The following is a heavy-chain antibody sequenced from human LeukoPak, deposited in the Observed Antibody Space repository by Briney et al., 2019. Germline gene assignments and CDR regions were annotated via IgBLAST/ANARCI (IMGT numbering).Heavy chain of an antibody. D-gene: IGHD3-3*01. Sequence: ASVKVSYKASGYRFSRYGISWVRQAPGQGPEWVGWVSVFNGDTKYAQKFQGRVTVTTEISTDTAYMELSSLRSDDTGVYYCARGHGYYYYMDVWGQGTTVTVSS. CDR1: GYRFSRYG. V-gene: IGHV1-18*01. J-gene: IGHJ6*03. CDR2: VSVFNGDT. CDR3: ARGHGYYYYMDV.